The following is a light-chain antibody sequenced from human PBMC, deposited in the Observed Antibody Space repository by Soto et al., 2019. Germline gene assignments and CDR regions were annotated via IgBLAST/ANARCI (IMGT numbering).Light chain of an antibody. CDR3: QQYYTSPYT. J-gene: IGKJ2*01. CDR2: WAS. CDR1: QTLLNTSNNKNF. Sequence: DIVMTQSPDSLAVSLGERATFKCKSSQTLLNTSNNKNFLAWYQHKVGQPPRLLIYWASIRESGVPDRFSGSGSGTDFTLTISSLRAEDVAVYYCQQYYTSPYTFGQGTKLEI. V-gene: IGKV4-1*01.